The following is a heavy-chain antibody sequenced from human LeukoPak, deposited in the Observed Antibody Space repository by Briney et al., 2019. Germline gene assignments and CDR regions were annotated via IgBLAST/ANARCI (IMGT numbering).Heavy chain of an antibody. V-gene: IGHV4-39*01. Sequence: SETLSLTCTLSGGSISSSSYYWGWIRQPPGKGLEWIGSIYYSGSTYYNPSLKSRVTISVDTSKNQFSLKLSSVTAADTAVYYCARLRWAEDWYFDLWGRGTLVTVSS. J-gene: IGHJ2*01. D-gene: IGHD4-23*01. CDR2: IYYSGST. CDR1: GGSISSSSYY. CDR3: ARLRWAEDWYFDL.